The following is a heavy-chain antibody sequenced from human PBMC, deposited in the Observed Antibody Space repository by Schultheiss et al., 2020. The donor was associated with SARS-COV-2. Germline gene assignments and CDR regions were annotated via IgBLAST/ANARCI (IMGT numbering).Heavy chain of an antibody. CDR3: ARDLGVVVVAGDAFDI. CDR1: GFTFSSYG. Sequence: GGSLRLSCAASGFTFSSYGMHWVRQAPGKGLEWVAVISYDGSNKYYADSVKGRFTISRDNAKNSLYLQMNSLRAEDTAVYYCARDLGVVVVAGDAFDIWGQGTMVTVSS. J-gene: IGHJ3*02. D-gene: IGHD2-15*01. CDR2: ISYDGSNK. V-gene: IGHV3-30*12.